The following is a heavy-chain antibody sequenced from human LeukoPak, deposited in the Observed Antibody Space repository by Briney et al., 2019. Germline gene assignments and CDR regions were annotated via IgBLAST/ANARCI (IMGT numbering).Heavy chain of an antibody. D-gene: IGHD3-16*01. CDR1: GYSISSGYY. J-gene: IGHJ4*02. V-gene: IGHV4-38-2*01. CDR3: AILRGDRAY. Sequence: SETLSLTCAVSGYSISSGYYWGWIRQPPGKGLEWIGSIYHSGSTYYNPSLKSRVTISVDTSKNQFSLKLSSVTAEDTAVYYCAILRGDRAYWGQGTLVTVSS. CDR2: IYHSGST.